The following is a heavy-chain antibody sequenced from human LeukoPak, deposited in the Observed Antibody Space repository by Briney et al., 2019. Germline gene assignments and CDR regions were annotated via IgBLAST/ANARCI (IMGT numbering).Heavy chain of an antibody. V-gene: IGHV3-21*01. J-gene: IGHJ5*02. CDR3: VRIPNCANFPNWLDP. D-gene: IGHD4/OR15-4a*01. CDR2: ISSTSDYI. CDR1: GFIFSSST. Sequence: TGRSLRLSCAASGFIFSSSTMNWVRRAPGKGLEWVSSISSTSDYIYYADSVRGRFTISRDNAKNALYLQMNSLRAEDTAVYYCVRIPNCANFPNWLDPWGQGTLVTVSS.